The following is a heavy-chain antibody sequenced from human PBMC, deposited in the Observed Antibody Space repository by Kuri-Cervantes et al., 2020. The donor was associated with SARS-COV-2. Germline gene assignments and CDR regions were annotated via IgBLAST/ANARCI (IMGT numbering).Heavy chain of an antibody. J-gene: IGHJ2*01. D-gene: IGHD2-2*01. CDR2: IYHSGST. CDR3: ARVRYCSSTSCRLGWYFDL. Sequence: GSLRLSCAVYGGSFSGYYWGWIRQPPGKGLEWIGSIYHSGSTYYNPSLKSRVTISVDTSKNQFSLKLSSVTAADTAVYYCARVRYCSSTSCRLGWYFDLWGRGTLVTVSS. CDR1: GGSFSGYY. V-gene: IGHV4-38-2*01.